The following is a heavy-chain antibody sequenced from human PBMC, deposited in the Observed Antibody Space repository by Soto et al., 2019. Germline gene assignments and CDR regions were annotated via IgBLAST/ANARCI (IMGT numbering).Heavy chain of an antibody. J-gene: IGHJ5*02. CDR1: GGSFSGYY. V-gene: IGHV4-34*01. CDR3: ARDGNWFDP. Sequence: PSETLSLTCAVYGGSFSGYYWSWIRQPPGKGPEWIGEINHSGSTNYNPSLKSRVTISVDTSKNQFSLKLSSVTAADTAVYYCARDGNWFDPWGQGTLVTVSS. CDR2: INHSGST.